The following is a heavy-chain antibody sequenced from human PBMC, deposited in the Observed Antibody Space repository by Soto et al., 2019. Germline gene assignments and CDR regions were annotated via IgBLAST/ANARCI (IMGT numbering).Heavy chain of an antibody. V-gene: IGHV1-3*01. D-gene: IGHD2-15*01. CDR1: GYTFTSYA. CDR2: INAGNGNT. J-gene: IGHJ3*02. Sequence: ASVKVSCKASGYTFTSYAMHWVRQAPGQRLEWMGWINAGNGNTKYSQKFQGRVTITRDTSASTAYMELSSLRTEDTAVYYCAREGGYCSGGSCDDAFDIWGQGTMVTVSS. CDR3: AREGGYCSGGSCDDAFDI.